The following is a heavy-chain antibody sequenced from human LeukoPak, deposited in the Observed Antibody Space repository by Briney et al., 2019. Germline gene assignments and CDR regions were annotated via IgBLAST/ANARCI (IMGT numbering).Heavy chain of an antibody. D-gene: IGHD3-16*02. CDR1: GFTFSTAW. CDR3: ATANTYYDYVWGSARYIY. CDR2: IKSRNDGGTT. Sequence: PGGSLRLSCAGSGFTFSTAWLTWVRQTPGKGLEWVGHIKSRNDGGTTDYAAPVTGRFTISRDDSKNTVYLQINSLKTEDTAVYYCATANTYYDYVWGSARYIYRGQGTLVTVSS. V-gene: IGHV3-15*01. J-gene: IGHJ4*02.